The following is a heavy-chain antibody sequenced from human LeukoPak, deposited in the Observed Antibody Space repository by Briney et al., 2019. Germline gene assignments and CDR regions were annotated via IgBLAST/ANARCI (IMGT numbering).Heavy chain of an antibody. Sequence: GGSLRLSCAASGFTFDDYAMHWVRQAPGKGLEWVSGISWNSGSIGYADSVKGRFTVSRDNAKNSLYLQMNSLRAEDTALYYCAKDIRRGSGSYYGPYFDYWGQGTLVTVSS. CDR3: AKDIRRGSGSYYGPYFDY. V-gene: IGHV3-9*01. D-gene: IGHD3-10*01. J-gene: IGHJ4*02. CDR1: GFTFDDYA. CDR2: ISWNSGSI.